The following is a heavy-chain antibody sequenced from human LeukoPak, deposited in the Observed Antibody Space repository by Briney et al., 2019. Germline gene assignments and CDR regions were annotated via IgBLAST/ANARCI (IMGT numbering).Heavy chain of an antibody. D-gene: IGHD1-14*01. CDR1: GGSISSSYSY. Sequence: SETLSLTCTVSGGSISSSYSYWGWIRQPPGKGLEWIGNIYYSGSTYYNPSLKSRVSISVDTSKNQFSLKLTSVTAADTAVYYCARAPEYGLYYFDYWGQGTLVTVSS. V-gene: IGHV4-39*07. CDR3: ARAPEYGLYYFDY. CDR2: IYYSGST. J-gene: IGHJ4*02.